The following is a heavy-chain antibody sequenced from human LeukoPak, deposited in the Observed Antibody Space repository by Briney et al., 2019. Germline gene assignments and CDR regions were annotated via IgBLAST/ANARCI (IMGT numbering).Heavy chain of an antibody. CDR3: ARMDGVGATYYYYYMDV. Sequence: PGGSLRLSCAASGFTFSSYSMNWVRQAPGKGLEWVSSISSSSSYIYYADSVKGRFTISRDNAKNSLYLQMNSLRAEDTAVYYCARMDGVGATYYYYYMDVWGKGTTVTVSS. CDR2: ISSSSSYI. V-gene: IGHV3-21*01. CDR1: GFTFSSYS. J-gene: IGHJ6*03. D-gene: IGHD1-26*01.